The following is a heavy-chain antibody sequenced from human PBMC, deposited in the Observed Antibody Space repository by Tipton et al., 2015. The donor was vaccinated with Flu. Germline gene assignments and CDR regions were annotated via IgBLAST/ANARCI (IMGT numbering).Heavy chain of an antibody. Sequence: TLSLTCTVSGASISSYYWSWIRQPPGKGLEWIAYIYYSGSAYYNPSLQSRVTISVDTSKNQFSLKLSSVTAADTAVYYCATLSLTTGAGVDFWGQGTLVTVSS. CDR1: GASISSYY. J-gene: IGHJ4*02. D-gene: IGHD1-1*01. CDR2: IYYSGSA. V-gene: IGHV4-59*01. CDR3: ATLSLTTGAGVDF.